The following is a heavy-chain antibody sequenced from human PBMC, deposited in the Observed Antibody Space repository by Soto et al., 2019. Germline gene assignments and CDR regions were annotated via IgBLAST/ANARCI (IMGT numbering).Heavy chain of an antibody. J-gene: IGHJ4*02. CDR2: ISESGGTI. D-gene: IGHD3-3*01. V-gene: IGHV3-23*01. CDR1: GFTFSSSA. CDR3: VKQIRKGWSLFDY. Sequence: GGSLRLSCAASGFTFSSSAMTWARQAPGKGLEWVSAISESGGTIFYADSVKGRFTVPRDNSRNTLYLQMNSLRADDTAVYYCVKQIRKGWSLFDYWGQGTLVTVSS.